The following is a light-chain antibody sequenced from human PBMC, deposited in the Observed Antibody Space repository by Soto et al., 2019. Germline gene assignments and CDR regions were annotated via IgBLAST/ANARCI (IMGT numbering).Light chain of an antibody. J-gene: IGKJ1*01. V-gene: IGKV1-5*03. CDR3: QHYNSYSEA. Sequence: DIQMTESPSTLYGSLGDRVTITCRASQTISSWLAWYQQKPGKAPKLLIYKASTLKSGVPSRFSGSGSGTEFTLTISSLQPDDFATYYCQHYNSYSEAFGQGTRWIS. CDR2: KAS. CDR1: QTISSW.